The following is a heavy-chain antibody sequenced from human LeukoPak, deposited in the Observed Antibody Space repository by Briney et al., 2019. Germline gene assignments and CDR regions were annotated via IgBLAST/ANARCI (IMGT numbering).Heavy chain of an antibody. J-gene: IGHJ5*02. Sequence: SETLSLTCTVFGGSISSYYWSWIRQPAGKGLEWIGRIYTSRSTNYNPSLKSRVTMSVDTSKNQFSLKLSSVTAADTAVYYCARDVTGTIGVNWFDPWGQGTLVTVSS. CDR1: GGSISSYY. V-gene: IGHV4-4*07. CDR3: ARDVTGTIGVNWFDP. CDR2: IYTSRST. D-gene: IGHD1-7*01.